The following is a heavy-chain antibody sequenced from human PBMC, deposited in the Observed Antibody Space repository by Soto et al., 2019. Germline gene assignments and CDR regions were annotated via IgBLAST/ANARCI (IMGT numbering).Heavy chain of an antibody. CDR3: AYSGYDRGGNYFFDY. V-gene: IGHV1-2*02. Sequence: QVQLVQSGAEVKRPGASVKVSCKASGYTFTGYYMHWVRQAPGHGLEWMGWINPNSGATNYAQKFQGRVTMTRGTSIITVYMELRRLRSDDTAVYYCAYSGYDRGGNYFFDYWGQGTLVTVSS. J-gene: IGHJ4*02. CDR1: GYTFTGYY. CDR2: INPNSGAT. D-gene: IGHD5-12*01.